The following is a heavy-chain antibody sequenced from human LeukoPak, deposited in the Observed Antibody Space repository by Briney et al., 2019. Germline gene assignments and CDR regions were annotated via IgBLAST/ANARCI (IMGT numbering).Heavy chain of an antibody. Sequence: SETLSLTCTVSGGSIGSHYWTWIRQTPGKGLEWIGYVYDIGSTKYNPSLKSRVTISVDTSKNQFSLKLSSVTAADTAVYYCARDAHYYDSSDNWFDPWGQGTLVTVSS. D-gene: IGHD3-22*01. CDR1: GGSIGSHY. J-gene: IGHJ5*02. V-gene: IGHV4-59*11. CDR3: ARDAHYYDSSDNWFDP. CDR2: VYDIGST.